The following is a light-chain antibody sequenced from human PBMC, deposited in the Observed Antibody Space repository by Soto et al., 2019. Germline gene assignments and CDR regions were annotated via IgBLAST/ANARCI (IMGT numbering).Light chain of an antibody. Sequence: QSALTQPASVSGSPGQSITISCTGTSSDVGGYNSVSWYQQFPGAAPKLLIYDNNKRPSGIPDRFSGSKSGTSATLGITGLQTGDEADYYCGAWDGSLSVGVFGGGTKVTVL. CDR1: SSDVGGYNS. V-gene: IGLV1-51*01. CDR3: GAWDGSLSVGV. CDR2: DNN. J-gene: IGLJ3*02.